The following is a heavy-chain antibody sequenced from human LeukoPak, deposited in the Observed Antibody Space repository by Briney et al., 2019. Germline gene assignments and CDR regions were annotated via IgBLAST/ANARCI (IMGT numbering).Heavy chain of an antibody. J-gene: IGHJ6*03. V-gene: IGHV3-21*01. CDR1: GFTFSSYS. CDR2: ISSSSSYI. D-gene: IGHD2-2*01. CDR3: ARAVLGYCSSTSCNYYYMDV. Sequence: PGGSLRLSCAASGFTFSSYSMNWVRQAPGKGLEWVSSISSSSSYIYYADSVKGRFTISRDNAKNSLYLQMNSLRAEDTAAYYCARAVLGYCSSTSCNYYYMDVWGKGTTVTVSS.